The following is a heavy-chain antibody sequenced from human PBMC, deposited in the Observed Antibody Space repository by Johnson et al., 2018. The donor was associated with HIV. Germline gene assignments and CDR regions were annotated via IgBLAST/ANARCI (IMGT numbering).Heavy chain of an antibody. CDR3: ARGSYDGDSCDI. CDR1: GFTFSNYD. V-gene: IGHV3-13*01. Sequence: VQLVESGGGLVQPGGSLRLSCAASGFTFSNYDMHWVRQITGKRLEWVSGIDTAGNTFYAGSVKGRFTISRENAKNSLYLQVHSLRAGDTALYYCARGSYDGDSCDIWGQGTVVTVSS. CDR2: IDTAGNT. J-gene: IGHJ3*02. D-gene: IGHD1-26*01.